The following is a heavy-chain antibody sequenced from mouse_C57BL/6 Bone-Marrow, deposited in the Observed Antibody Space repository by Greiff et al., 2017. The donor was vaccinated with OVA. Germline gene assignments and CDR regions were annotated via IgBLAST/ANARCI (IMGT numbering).Heavy chain of an antibody. D-gene: IGHD1-1*01. CDR2: IDPSDSYT. CDR3: ARFRYYYGSSLSYWYFDV. CDR1: GYTFTSYW. Sequence: VKLQQPGAELVMPGASVKLSCKASGYTFTSYWMHWVKQRPGQGLEWIGEIDPSDSYTNYNQKFKGKSTLTVDKSSSTAYMQLSSLTSEDSAVYYCARFRYYYGSSLSYWYFDVWGTGTTVTVSS. V-gene: IGHV1-69*01. J-gene: IGHJ1*03.